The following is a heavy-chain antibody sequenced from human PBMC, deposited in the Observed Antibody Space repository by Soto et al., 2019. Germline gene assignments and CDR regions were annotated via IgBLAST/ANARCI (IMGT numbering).Heavy chain of an antibody. CDR2: IWYDGSNK. Sequence: GGSLRLSCAASGFTFSSYGMHWVRQAPGKGLEWVAVIWYDGSNKYYADSVKGRFTISRDNSKNTLYLQMNSLRAEDTAVYYCARDQDVGSGKGDYWGQGTLVTVSS. CDR1: GFTFSSYG. J-gene: IGHJ4*02. D-gene: IGHD3-10*01. CDR3: ARDQDVGSGKGDY. V-gene: IGHV3-33*01.